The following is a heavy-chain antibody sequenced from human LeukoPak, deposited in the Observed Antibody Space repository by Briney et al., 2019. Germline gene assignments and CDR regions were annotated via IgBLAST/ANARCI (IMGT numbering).Heavy chain of an antibody. J-gene: IGHJ5*02. Sequence: PGGSLRLSCVASTFTFNAYWVNWVRQAPGKGLEWVGRIKSKTDGGTTDYAAPVKGRFTISRDDSKNTLYLQMNSLKTEDTAVYYCTTDLFQYRIFALGWFDPWGQGTLVTVSS. CDR1: TFTFNAYW. CDR3: TTDLFQYRIFALGWFDP. V-gene: IGHV3-15*01. CDR2: IKSKTDGGTT. D-gene: IGHD2-15*01.